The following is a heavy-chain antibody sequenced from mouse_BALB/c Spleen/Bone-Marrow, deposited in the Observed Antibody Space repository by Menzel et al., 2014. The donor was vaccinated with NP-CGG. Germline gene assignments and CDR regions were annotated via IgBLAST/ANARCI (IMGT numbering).Heavy chain of an antibody. CDR3: ALYYRYDTSDY. V-gene: IGHV1-7*01. J-gene: IGHJ2*01. D-gene: IGHD2-14*01. Sequence: QVQLKQSGAELAKPGASVKMSCKASGYTFTSYWMHWVKQRPGQGLEWTGYINPSTGYTAYNQNFKDKATLTADKSSSTAYMQLSSLTSEDSAVYYCALYYRYDTSDYWGQGTTLTVSS. CDR1: GYTFTSYW. CDR2: INPSTGYT.